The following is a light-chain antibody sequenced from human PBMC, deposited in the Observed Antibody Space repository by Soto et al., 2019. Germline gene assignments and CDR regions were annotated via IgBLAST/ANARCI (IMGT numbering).Light chain of an antibody. J-gene: IGLJ1*01. CDR2: EVT. Sequence: QSALTQPGSVSGSPGQSITISCTGTSGDIGSYNRVSWYQQHPGKAPKLIIYEVTDRPSGVSNRFSGSKSGNTASLTISGLQAEDEAEYDCISYTNINTRSCVFGNGNKVTV. CDR1: SGDIGSYNR. V-gene: IGLV2-14*01. CDR3: ISYTNINTRSCV.